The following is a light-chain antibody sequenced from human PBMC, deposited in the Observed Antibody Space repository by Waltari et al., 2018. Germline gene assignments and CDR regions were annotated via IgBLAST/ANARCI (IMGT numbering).Light chain of an antibody. CDR2: DAS. Sequence: EIVLTQSPATLSLSPGERATLSCRASQSVSSYLAWYQQIPGQAPRLLICDASKRATRRPARFSGSGSGTDFTLTISYLEPADSAVYYCPQRSNWPPEVTFGQGTRLEIK. CDR3: PQRSNWPPEVT. J-gene: IGKJ5*01. CDR1: QSVSSY. V-gene: IGKV3-11*01.